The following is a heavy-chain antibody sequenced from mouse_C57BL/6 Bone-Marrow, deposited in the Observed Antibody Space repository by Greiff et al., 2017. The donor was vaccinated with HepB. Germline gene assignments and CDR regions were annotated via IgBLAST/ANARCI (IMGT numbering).Heavy chain of an antibody. J-gene: IGHJ2*01. CDR2: IDPENGDT. Sequence: VQLQQSGAELVRPGASVKLSCTASGFNIKDDYMHWVKQRPEQGLEWIGWIDPENGDTEYASKFQGKATITADTASNTAYLQLSSLTSEDTAVYYCTKGVTTGFDYWGQGTTLTVSS. CDR1: GFNIKDDY. CDR3: TKGVTTGFDY. V-gene: IGHV14-4*01. D-gene: IGHD2-2*01.